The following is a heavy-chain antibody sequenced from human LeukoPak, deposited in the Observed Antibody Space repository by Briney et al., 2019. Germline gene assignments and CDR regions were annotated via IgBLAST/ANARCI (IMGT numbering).Heavy chain of an antibody. D-gene: IGHD3-16*01. J-gene: IGHJ5*02. CDR3: VKISSYGGYNWFDP. CDR1: GFTVSSNY. CDR2: IYSCGST. Sequence: GGSLRLSCATSGFTVSSNYMSWVRQAPGKGLEWVTHIYSCGSTYYADSVKGRFTISRDNSKNTLYLQMSSLRAEDTAVYYCVKISSYGGYNWFDPWGQGSLVTVSS. V-gene: IGHV3-66*03.